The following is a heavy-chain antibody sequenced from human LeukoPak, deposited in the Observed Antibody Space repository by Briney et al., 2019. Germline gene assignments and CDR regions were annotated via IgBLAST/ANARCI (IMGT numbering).Heavy chain of an antibody. D-gene: IGHD3-10*01. Sequence: PGGSLRLSCAASGFTFSSYAMHWVRQAPGKGLEYVSAISSNGGSTYYANSVKGRFTISRDNSKNTLYLQMGSLRAEDMAVYYCARAHSVLLWFGESLYYYMDVWGKGTTVTVSS. V-gene: IGHV3-64*01. CDR2: ISSNGGST. J-gene: IGHJ6*03. CDR3: ARAHSVLLWFGESLYYYMDV. CDR1: GFTFSSYA.